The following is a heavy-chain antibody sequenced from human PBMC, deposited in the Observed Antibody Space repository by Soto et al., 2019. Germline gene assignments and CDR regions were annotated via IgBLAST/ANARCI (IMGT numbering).Heavy chain of an antibody. CDR2: ISYDGSNK. CDR1: GFTFSSYG. CDR3: ARVPVGAYYFDY. V-gene: IGHV3-30*03. J-gene: IGHJ4*02. D-gene: IGHD1-26*01. Sequence: PGVSMSLSCPASGFTFSSYGMHWVSPAPGKGLEWVAVISYDGSNKYYADSVKGRFTISRDNSKNTLYLQMNSLRAEDTAVYYCARVPVGAYYFDYWGQGTLVTVSA.